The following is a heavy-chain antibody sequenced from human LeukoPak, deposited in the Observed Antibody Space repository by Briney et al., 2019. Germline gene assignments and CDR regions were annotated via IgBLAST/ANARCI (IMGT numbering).Heavy chain of an antibody. CDR2: INRSGST. CDR3: ARLAAAGNNLVYYFDY. CDR1: GGSFSGYY. J-gene: IGHJ4*02. Sequence: SETLSLTCAVYGGSFSGYYWSWIRQPPGKGLEWIGEINRSGSTNYNPSLKSRVTISVDTSKNQFSLKLSSVTAADTAVYYCARLAAAGNNLVYYFDYWGQGTLVTVSS. V-gene: IGHV4-34*01. D-gene: IGHD6-13*01.